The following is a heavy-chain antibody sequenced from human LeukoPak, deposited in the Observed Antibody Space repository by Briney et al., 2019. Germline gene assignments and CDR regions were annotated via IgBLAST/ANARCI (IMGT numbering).Heavy chain of an antibody. V-gene: IGHV1-2*02. Sequence: ASVKVSCKASGYTFTGYYMHWVRQAPGQGLEWMGWINPNSGGTNYAQKFQGRVTMTRDTSISTAHMELSRLRSDDTAVYYCARDLYYYYYYMDVWGKGTTVTVSS. J-gene: IGHJ6*03. CDR3: ARDLYYYYYYMDV. CDR1: GYTFTGYY. CDR2: INPNSGGT.